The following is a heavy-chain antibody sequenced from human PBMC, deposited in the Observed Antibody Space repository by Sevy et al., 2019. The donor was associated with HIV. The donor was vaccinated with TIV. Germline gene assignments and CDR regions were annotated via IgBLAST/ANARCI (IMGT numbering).Heavy chain of an antibody. CDR2: IYVSGST. CDR3: ARAPSDHFDY. Sequence: SETLSLTCTVSGGSVSSFDWSWIRQPAGKGLERIGRIYVSGSTNYNPSLKSRVAMSVDTSKNQFSLRLTSVTAADTAVYYCARAPSDHFDYWCQGTLVTVSS. V-gene: IGHV4-4*07. J-gene: IGHJ4*02. D-gene: IGHD2-21*01. CDR1: GGSVSSFD.